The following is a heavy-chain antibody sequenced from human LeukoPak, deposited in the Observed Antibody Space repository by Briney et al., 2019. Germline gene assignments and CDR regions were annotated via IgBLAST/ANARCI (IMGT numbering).Heavy chain of an antibody. CDR1: GGSISSYY. V-gene: IGHV4-59*08. J-gene: IGHJ4*02. CDR3: ARNTKTSTNVDY. D-gene: IGHD2-8*01. CDR2: IYYSGST. Sequence: SETLSLTCTVSGGSISSYYWSWIRQPPGKGLEWIGYIYYSGSTNYNPSLKSRVTISVDTSKSQFSLKLCSVTAADTAVYYCARNTKTSTNVDYWGQGTLVTVSS.